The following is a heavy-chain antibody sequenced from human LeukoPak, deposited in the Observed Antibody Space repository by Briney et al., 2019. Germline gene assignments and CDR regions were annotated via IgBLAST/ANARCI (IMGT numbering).Heavy chain of an antibody. J-gene: IGHJ5*02. Sequence: SVKVSCKASGGTFSSYAISWVRQPPGQGLEWMGRIIPIFGAANYAQKFQGRVTITTDESTSTAYMELSSLRSEDTAVYYCARDSLYYYGSGSAWFDPWGQGTLVTVSS. V-gene: IGHV1-69*05. D-gene: IGHD3-10*01. CDR1: GGTFSSYA. CDR2: IIPIFGAA. CDR3: ARDSLYYYGSGSAWFDP.